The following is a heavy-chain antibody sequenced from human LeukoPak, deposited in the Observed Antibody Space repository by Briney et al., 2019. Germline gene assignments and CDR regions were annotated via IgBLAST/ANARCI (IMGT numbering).Heavy chain of an antibody. Sequence: GGSLRLSCAASGFTFSSYAMSWVRQAPGKGLEWVSAIRGSGGSTYYADSVKGRFTISRDNSKNTLYLQMNSLRAEDTAVYYCAKCHLPPAADYYYYYYGMDVWGQGTTVTVSS. CDR3: AKCHLPPAADYYYYYYGMDV. D-gene: IGHD6-13*01. J-gene: IGHJ6*02. V-gene: IGHV3-23*01. CDR2: IRGSGGST. CDR1: GFTFSSYA.